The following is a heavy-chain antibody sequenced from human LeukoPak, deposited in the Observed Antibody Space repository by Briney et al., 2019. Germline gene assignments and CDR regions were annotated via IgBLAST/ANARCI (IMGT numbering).Heavy chain of an antibody. J-gene: IGHJ6*02. CDR2: ISGSGGST. CDR1: GFTFSSYA. V-gene: IGHV3-23*01. CDR3: AKDPDYYYYYGMDV. Sequence: PGGSLRLSCAASGFTFSSYAMSWVRQAPGKGLEWVSAISGSGGSTYYADSVKGRFTISRDNSKNTLYLQMNSLRAEDTAVYYCAKDPDYYYYYGMDVWGQGTTVTVSS.